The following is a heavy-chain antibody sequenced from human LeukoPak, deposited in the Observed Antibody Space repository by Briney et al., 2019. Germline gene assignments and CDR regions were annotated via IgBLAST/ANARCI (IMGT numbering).Heavy chain of an antibody. CDR3: ARDGTVTTLDY. Sequence: GGSLRLSCAASGFTFSSYAMHWVCQAPGKGLEWVAVISYDGSNKYYADSVKGRFTISRDNSKNTLYLQMNSLRAEDTAVYYCARDGTVTTLDYWGQGTLVTVSS. D-gene: IGHD4-17*01. J-gene: IGHJ4*02. V-gene: IGHV3-30-3*01. CDR1: GFTFSSYA. CDR2: ISYDGSNK.